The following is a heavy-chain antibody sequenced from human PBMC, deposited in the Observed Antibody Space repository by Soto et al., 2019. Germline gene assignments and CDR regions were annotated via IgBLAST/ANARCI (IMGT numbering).Heavy chain of an antibody. CDR2: IKQDGSEK. J-gene: IGHJ6*03. CDR1: GFTFSSYW. CDR3: ARDLVRCSSTSCYLNDYYYYMDV. D-gene: IGHD2-2*01. V-gene: IGHV3-7*01. Sequence: TGGSLRLSCAASGFTFSSYWMSWVRQAPGKGLEWVANIKQDGSEKYYVDSVKGRFTISRDNAKNSLYLQMNSLRAEDTAVYYCARDLVRCSSTSCYLNDYYYYMDVWGKGTTVTVSS.